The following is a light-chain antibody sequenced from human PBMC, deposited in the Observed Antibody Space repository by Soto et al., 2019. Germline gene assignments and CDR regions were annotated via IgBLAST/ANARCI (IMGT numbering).Light chain of an antibody. V-gene: IGKV3-15*01. Sequence: EIVLTQSPATLSVSPGERATLSCRASQSVSSNLAWYQQKPGQAPRLLTYGASTRATGIPDRFTGSDSGTEFILTISSLQSEDFAVYYCQQYHHWWTFGQGTKVEIK. CDR1: QSVSSN. J-gene: IGKJ1*01. CDR3: QQYHHWWT. CDR2: GAS.